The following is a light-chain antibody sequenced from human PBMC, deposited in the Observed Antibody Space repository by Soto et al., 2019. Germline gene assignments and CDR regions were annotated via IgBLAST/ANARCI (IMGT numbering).Light chain of an antibody. CDR3: QQYGSSPGT. J-gene: IGKJ1*01. V-gene: IGKV3-20*01. CDR2: GAS. Sequence: IVLTQSPGTLYLSPGERATLSCRASQSVSSSYLAWYQQKPGQAPKLLIFGASIRATDIPDRFSGSGSGTDFTLTISRLEPEDFAVYYCQQYGSSPGTFGQGTKVDIK. CDR1: QSVSSSY.